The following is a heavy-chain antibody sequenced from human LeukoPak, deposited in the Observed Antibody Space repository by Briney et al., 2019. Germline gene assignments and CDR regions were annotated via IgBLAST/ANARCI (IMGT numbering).Heavy chain of an antibody. CDR2: IYHSGST. D-gene: IGHD3-9*01. CDR1: GGSISSGGYS. CDR3: ARGNNYDILTGYPYFDY. V-gene: IGHV4-30-2*01. J-gene: IGHJ4*02. Sequence: SQTLSLTCAVSGGSISSGGYSWSWIRQPPGKGLEWIGYIYHSGSTYYNPSLKSRVTISVDRSKNQFSLKLSSVTAADTAVYYCARGNNYDILTGYPYFDYWAREPWSPSPQ.